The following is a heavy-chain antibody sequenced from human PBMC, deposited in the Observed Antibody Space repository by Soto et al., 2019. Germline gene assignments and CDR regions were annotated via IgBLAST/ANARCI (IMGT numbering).Heavy chain of an antibody. CDR2: INHSGST. V-gene: IGHV4-34*01. CDR3: ARGLISEASGLISSTVDY. J-gene: IGHJ4*02. Sequence: QVQLQQWGAGLLKPSETLSLTCAVYGGSFGGYYWSWIRQPPGKGLEWIGEINHSGSTNYNPSLKSRVTISVDTSKNQFSLKLSSVTAADTAVYYCARGLISEASGLISSTVDYWGQGTLVTVSS. CDR1: GGSFGGYY. D-gene: IGHD6-13*01.